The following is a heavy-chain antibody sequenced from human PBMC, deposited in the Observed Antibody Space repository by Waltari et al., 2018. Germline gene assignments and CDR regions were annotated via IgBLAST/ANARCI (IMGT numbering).Heavy chain of an antibody. CDR1: GFTFSSYW. Sequence: EVQLVESGGGLVQPGGSLRLSCAASGFTFSSYWMHWVRQAPGKGLVWVSRINSDGSSTGYADSVKGRFTISRDNAKNTLYLQMNSLRAEDTAVYYCARLYYYDSSGPNGWFDPWGQGTLVTVSS. J-gene: IGHJ5*02. CDR3: ARLYYYDSSGPNGWFDP. CDR2: INSDGSST. V-gene: IGHV3-74*01. D-gene: IGHD3-22*01.